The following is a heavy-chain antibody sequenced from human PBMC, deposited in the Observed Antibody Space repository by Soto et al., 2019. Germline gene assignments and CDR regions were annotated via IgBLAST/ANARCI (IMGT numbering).Heavy chain of an antibody. CDR3: AKWSGGYSYDY. D-gene: IGHD5-18*01. Sequence: PVESLKISCAASGLIFSTFAMSWVRQAPGRGLEWVSAISGSGGSTYYADSVEGRFTISRDNSKNTLYLQMNSLRADDTAVFYCAKWSGGYSYDYWGQGTLVTVS. V-gene: IGHV3-23*01. CDR2: ISGSGGST. CDR1: GLIFSTFA. J-gene: IGHJ4*02.